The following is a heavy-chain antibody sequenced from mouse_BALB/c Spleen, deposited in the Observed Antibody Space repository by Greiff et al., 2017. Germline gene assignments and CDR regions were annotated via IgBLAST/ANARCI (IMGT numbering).Heavy chain of an antibody. CDR3: ARSGTTVVDFDY. J-gene: IGHJ2*01. D-gene: IGHD1-1*01. Sequence: EVMLVESGPELVKPGASVKISCKASGYSFTGYFMNWVMQSHGKSLEWIGRINPYNGDTFYNQKFKGKATLTVDKSSSTAHMELRSLASEDSAVYYCARSGTTVVDFDYWGQGTTLTVSS. V-gene: IGHV1-20*02. CDR2: INPYNGDT. CDR1: GYSFTGYF.